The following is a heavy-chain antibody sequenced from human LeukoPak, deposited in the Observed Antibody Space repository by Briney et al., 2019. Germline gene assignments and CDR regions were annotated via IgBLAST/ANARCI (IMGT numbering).Heavy chain of an antibody. V-gene: IGHV4-59*08. CDR1: GGSISGYY. CDR3: AREYSSSSGRRAFDI. Sequence: SETLSLTCTVSGGSISGYYWSWIRQPPGKGLEWIGYIYYSGSTNYNPSLKSRLTISIDPSENQFSLKLSSVTAADTAVYYCAREYSSSSGRRAFDIWGQGTMVTVSS. CDR2: IYYSGST. J-gene: IGHJ3*02. D-gene: IGHD6-6*01.